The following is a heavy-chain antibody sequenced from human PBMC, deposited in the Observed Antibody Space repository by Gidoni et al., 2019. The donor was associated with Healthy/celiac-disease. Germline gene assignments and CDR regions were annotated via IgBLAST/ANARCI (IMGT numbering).Heavy chain of an antibody. CDR2: SVPIVGTA. V-gene: IGHV1-69*01. CDR3: ARARPVPRYENTMDYYYYGMDV. J-gene: IGHJ6*02. CDR1: GSTFSSYA. Sequence: QVQLVQSASEVTKTGSSVQFSCQASGSTFSSYAITWLRPAPGQALEWMGGSVPIVGTANYAQKYQGRVTITADESTSAAYMELSSLRSEDTAVYYCARARPVPRYENTMDYYYYGMDVWGQGTTVTVSS. D-gene: IGHD1-1*01.